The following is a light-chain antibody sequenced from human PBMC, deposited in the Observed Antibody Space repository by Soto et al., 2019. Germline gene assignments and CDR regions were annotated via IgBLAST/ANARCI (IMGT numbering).Light chain of an antibody. CDR3: TSYAGSNNFCV. CDR1: SSDVGDYDY. V-gene: IGLV2-8*01. Sequence: QSVLTQPPSASGSPGQSVTISCIGTSSDVGDYDYVSWYQQHPGKAPKLIIYEVSKRPSGVPDRFSGSNSGNTASLTVSGLQAEDEADYYCTSYAGSNNFCVFGTGTKVTVL. J-gene: IGLJ1*01. CDR2: EVS.